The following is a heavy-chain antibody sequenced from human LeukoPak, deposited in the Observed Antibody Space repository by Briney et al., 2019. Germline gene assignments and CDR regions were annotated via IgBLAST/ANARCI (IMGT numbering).Heavy chain of an antibody. CDR3: AKDTVVRGVYLDY. Sequence: GGSLRLSCAASGFTFSSYAMSWVRQAPGKGLEWVSAISGSGGSTYYADSVKGRFTISRDNSQNTLYLQMSSLRAEDTAVYYCAKDTVVRGVYLDYWGQGTLVTVYS. D-gene: IGHD3-10*01. CDR1: GFTFSSYA. J-gene: IGHJ4*02. CDR2: ISGSGGST. V-gene: IGHV3-23*01.